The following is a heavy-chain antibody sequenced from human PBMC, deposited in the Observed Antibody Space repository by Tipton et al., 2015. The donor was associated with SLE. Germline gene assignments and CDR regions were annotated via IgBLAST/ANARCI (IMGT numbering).Heavy chain of an antibody. V-gene: IGHV1-2*02. CDR3: ARDRFRRDYGDYWYYFDY. CDR2: INPNSGGT. D-gene: IGHD4-17*01. CDR1: GYTFTGYY. Sequence: QVQLVQSGAEVKKPGASVKVSCKASGYTFTGYYMHWVRQAPGQGLEWMGWINPNSGGTNYAQKFQGRVTMTRDTSISTAYMELSRLRSDDTAVYYCARDRFRRDYGDYWYYFDYWGQGTLVTVSS. J-gene: IGHJ4*02.